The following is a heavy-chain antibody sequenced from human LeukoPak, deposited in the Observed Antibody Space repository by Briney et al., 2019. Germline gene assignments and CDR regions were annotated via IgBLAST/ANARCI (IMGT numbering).Heavy chain of an antibody. CDR3: AKIAYGDLRRYYYYYMDV. D-gene: IGHD4-17*01. CDR2: ISGSGGST. CDR1: GFTFSSYA. Sequence: GGSLTLSCSASGFTFSSYAMIWLRQAPGKGLEWVSAISGSGGSTYYADSVKGRFTISRDNSKNTLYLQMNSLRAEDTAVYYCAKIAYGDLRRYYYYYMDVWGKGTTVTVSS. J-gene: IGHJ6*03. V-gene: IGHV3-23*01.